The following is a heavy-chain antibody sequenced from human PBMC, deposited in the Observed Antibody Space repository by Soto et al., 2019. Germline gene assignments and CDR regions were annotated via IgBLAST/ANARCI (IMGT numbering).Heavy chain of an antibody. CDR2: ISGSGGST. D-gene: IGHD5-18*01. V-gene: IGHV3-23*01. CDR3: AKDQGENLYSYGQYYYYYGMDV. Sequence: GGSLRLSWAASGFTFSSYAMSWVRQAPGKGLGWVSAISGSGGSTYYADSVKGRFTISRDNSKNTLYLQMNSLRAEDTAVYYCAKDQGENLYSYGQYYYYYGMDVWGQGTTVTVSS. J-gene: IGHJ6*02. CDR1: GFTFSSYA.